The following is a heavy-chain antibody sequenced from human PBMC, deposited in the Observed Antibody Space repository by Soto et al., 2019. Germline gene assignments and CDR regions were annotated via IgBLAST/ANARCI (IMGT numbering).Heavy chain of an antibody. CDR3: ARVNKLRFFDWSRKGAWFPP. CDR2: IYYSGST. J-gene: IGHJ5*02. D-gene: IGHD3-9*01. CDR1: GGSISSYY. Sequence: SETLSLTCTVSGGSISSYYWSWIRQPPGKGLEWIGYIYYSGSTNYNPSLKSRVTISVDTSKNQFSLKLSSVTAADTAVYYCARVNKLRFFDWSRKGAWFPPWGKGPLAPAPS. V-gene: IGHV4-59*01.